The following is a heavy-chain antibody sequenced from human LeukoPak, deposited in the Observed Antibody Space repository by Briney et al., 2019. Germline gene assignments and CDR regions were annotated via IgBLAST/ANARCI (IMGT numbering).Heavy chain of an antibody. CDR2: ISWNSGSI. CDR3: ARAVRGTGYYYYYYMDV. D-gene: IGHD3-10*01. J-gene: IGHJ6*03. CDR1: GFTFDDYA. Sequence: GRSLRLSCAASGFTFDDYAMHWVRQAPGKGLEWVSGISWNSGSIGYADSVKGRFTISRDNAKNSLYLQMNSLRAEDTAVYYCARAVRGTGYYYYYYMDVWGKGTTVTISS. V-gene: IGHV3-9*01.